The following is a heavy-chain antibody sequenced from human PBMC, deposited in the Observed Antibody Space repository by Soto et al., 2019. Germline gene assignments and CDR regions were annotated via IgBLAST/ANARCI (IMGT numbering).Heavy chain of an antibody. V-gene: IGHV3-33*01. CDR2: IWYDGSNK. Sequence: LRLSCAASGFTFNTYGMNWVRQAPGKGPEWVSVIWYDGSNKYYADSVKGRFTVSRDNSRNTMYLQMNSLRAEDTAVYYCARVDCTSGNCRPYFYYGMDVWGQGTTVTVSS. CDR3: ARVDCTSGNCRPYFYYGMDV. J-gene: IGHJ6*02. D-gene: IGHD2-15*01. CDR1: GFTFNTYG.